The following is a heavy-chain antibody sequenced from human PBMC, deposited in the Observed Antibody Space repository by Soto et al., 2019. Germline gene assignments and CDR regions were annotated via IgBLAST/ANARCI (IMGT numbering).Heavy chain of an antibody. V-gene: IGHV1-69*01. J-gene: IGHJ6*02. CDR2: IIPIFGTS. Sequence: QVQLVQSGSEVKKPGSSVKVSCKDSGGTFGSFAISWVRQAPGQGLEWMGGIIPIFGTSVDTQRFKGRIATTVAESTGTAYMELGGLRAEDTAGYSCGRRIAVPMDYYYGMDVWGQGTTVTVSS. D-gene: IGHD3-16*02. CDR3: GRRIAVPMDYYYGMDV. CDR1: GGTFGSFA.